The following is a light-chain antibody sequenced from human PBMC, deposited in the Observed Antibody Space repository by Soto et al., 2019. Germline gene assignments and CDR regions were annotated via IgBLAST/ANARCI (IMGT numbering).Light chain of an antibody. V-gene: IGKV3-20*01. Sequence: EIVLTQSPGTLSLSPGERATLSCRASQRVSSTFLAWYQQKPGQAPRLLIFSASTRATGIPDRFSGRGSGTDFTLTISRLEPEDFAVYYCKQYGSSLYIFGQGTKLEIK. CDR2: SAS. J-gene: IGKJ2*01. CDR3: KQYGSSLYI. CDR1: QRVSSTF.